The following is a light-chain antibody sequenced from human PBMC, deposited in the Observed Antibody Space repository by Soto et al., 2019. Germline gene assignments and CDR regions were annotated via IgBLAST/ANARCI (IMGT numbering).Light chain of an antibody. V-gene: IGKV3-20*01. J-gene: IGKJ5*01. CDR2: GAS. Sequence: EIVLTQSPGTLSLSPGERATLSCRASQSVSSSYLAWYQQKPGQAPRLLISGASSRATGIPDRFSGSGSGTDFTLTISRLEPEDLAIYYCQQYGNSPITVGQGTRLEIK. CDR1: QSVSSSY. CDR3: QQYGNSPIT.